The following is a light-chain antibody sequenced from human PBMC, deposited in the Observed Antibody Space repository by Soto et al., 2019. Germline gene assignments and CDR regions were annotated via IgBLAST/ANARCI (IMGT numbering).Light chain of an antibody. V-gene: IGKV1-27*01. CDR1: QGIGDY. Sequence: DIQMTQSPSSLSASLGDRVTITCRASQGIGDYLAWFQQAPGNVPKLLIYAASTLQSGVPPRVSGSESGTDFTLTISSLQPEDVATYYCQKYNSAPLPFGGGTKVEFK. J-gene: IGKJ4*01. CDR3: QKYNSAPLP. CDR2: AAS.